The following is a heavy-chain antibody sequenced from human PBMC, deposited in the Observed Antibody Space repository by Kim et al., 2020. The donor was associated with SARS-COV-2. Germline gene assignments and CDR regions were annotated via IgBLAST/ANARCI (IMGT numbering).Heavy chain of an antibody. J-gene: IGHJ5*02. CDR3: ARQFSSSWYTGWFDP. CDR2: IYHSGST. V-gene: IGHV4-4*02. Sequence: SETLSLTCAVSGGSISSSNWWSWVRQPPGKGLEWIGEIYHSGSTNYNPSLKSRVTISVDKSKNQFSLKLSSVTAADTAVYYCARQFSSSWYTGWFDPWGQGTLVTVSS. D-gene: IGHD6-13*01. CDR1: GGSISSSNW.